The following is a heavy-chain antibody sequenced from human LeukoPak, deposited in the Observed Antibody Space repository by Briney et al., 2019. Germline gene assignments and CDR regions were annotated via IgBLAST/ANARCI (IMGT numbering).Heavy chain of an antibody. J-gene: IGHJ6*02. CDR1: GGSFSGYY. D-gene: IGHD5-18*01. Sequence: SGTLSLTCAVYGGSFSGYYWSWIRQPPGKGLEWIGEINHSGSTNYNPSLKSRVTISVDTSKNQFSLKLSSVTAADTAVYYCASSDSYGYSYYYYGMDVWGQGTTVTVSS. CDR2: INHSGST. V-gene: IGHV4-34*01. CDR3: ASSDSYGYSYYYYGMDV.